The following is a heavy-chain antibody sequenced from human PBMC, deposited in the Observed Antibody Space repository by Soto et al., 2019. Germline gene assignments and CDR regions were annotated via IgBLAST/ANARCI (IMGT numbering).Heavy chain of an antibody. CDR2: ISGSGDRT. CDR1: GLIFSNYG. J-gene: IGHJ4*02. Sequence: EAQLLESGGGLVQPGGSLRLSCAASGLIFSNYGMSWVRQAPGKGLEWVSSISGSGDRTHNADPVRGRFTISRDHSRNTLNLQMNSLRAEDTAIYFCATTKGYIDPFDLWGQGTLVTVSS. V-gene: IGHV3-23*01. D-gene: IGHD5-12*01. CDR3: ATTKGYIDPFDL.